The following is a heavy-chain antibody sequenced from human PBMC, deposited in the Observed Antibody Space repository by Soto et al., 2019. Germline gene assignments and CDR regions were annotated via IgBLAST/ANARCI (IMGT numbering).Heavy chain of an antibody. D-gene: IGHD1-26*01. CDR1: GFTFSSYG. CDR2: ISHDGSNK. J-gene: IGHJ6*02. V-gene: IGHV3-30*18. CDR3: AKDRLRGGFLTTATTNGMDV. Sequence: QVQLVESGGGVVQPGRSLRLSCAASGFTFSSYGMHWVRQAPGKGLEWVAFISHDGSNKYYVDSVKGRFTISRDNSKNTLFLQMNSLRAGDTAVYYCAKDRLRGGFLTTATTNGMDVWGQGTTVTVSS.